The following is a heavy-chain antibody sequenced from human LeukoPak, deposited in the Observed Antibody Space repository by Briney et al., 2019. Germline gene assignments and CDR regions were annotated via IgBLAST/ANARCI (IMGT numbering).Heavy chain of an antibody. CDR2: IKQDGSEK. Sequence: QPGGSLKLSCAASGFTFSSYWMSWVCQAPGKGLEWVANIKQDGSEKYYVDSVKGRFTISRDNGKNSLYLQMNSLRVEDTAIYYCARAGGTSWADYWGQGTLVTVSS. CDR3: ARAGGTSWADY. CDR1: GFTFSSYW. J-gene: IGHJ4*02. D-gene: IGHD6-13*01. V-gene: IGHV3-7*01.